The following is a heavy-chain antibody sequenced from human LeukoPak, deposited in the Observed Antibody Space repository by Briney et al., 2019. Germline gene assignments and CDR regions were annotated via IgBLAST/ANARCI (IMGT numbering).Heavy chain of an antibody. CDR1: GFTFSSYA. CDR3: AKSGGYDNKRDFDY. D-gene: IGHD5-12*01. CDR2: ISGSGGST. Sequence: PGGSLRVSCAASGFTFSSYAMSWVRQAPGNGLEWVSAISGSGGSTYYADSVKGRFTISRDNSKNTLYLQMNSLRAEDTAVYYCAKSGGYDNKRDFDYWGQGTLVTVSS. V-gene: IGHV3-23*01. J-gene: IGHJ4*02.